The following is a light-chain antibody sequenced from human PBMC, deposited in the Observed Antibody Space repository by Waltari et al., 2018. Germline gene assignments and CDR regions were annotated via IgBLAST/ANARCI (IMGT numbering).Light chain of an antibody. Sequence: QPALTQPPSASAPPGQSVTISCTRTSSDVGGYNYVSWYQQHPGKAPKLMIYEVSKRPSGVPDRFSGSKSGNTASLTVSGLQAEDEAGYYCSSYAGTNNPYVFGTGTKVTVL. J-gene: IGLJ1*01. V-gene: IGLV2-8*01. CDR1: SSDVGGYNY. CDR2: EVS. CDR3: SSYAGTNNPYV.